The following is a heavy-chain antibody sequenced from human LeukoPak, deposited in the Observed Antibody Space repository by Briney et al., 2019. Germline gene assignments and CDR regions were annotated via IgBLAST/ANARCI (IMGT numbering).Heavy chain of an antibody. CDR2: IYYSGST. CDR1: GGSIRSYY. CDR3: ARDSSSWFDP. Sequence: KPSETLSLTCTVSGGSIRSYYWSWIRQPPGKRLEWIGYIYYSGSTNYNLSLKSRVTISVDTSKNQFSLKLSSVTAADTAVYYCARDSSSWFDPWGQGTLVTVSS. J-gene: IGHJ5*02. V-gene: IGHV4-59*01.